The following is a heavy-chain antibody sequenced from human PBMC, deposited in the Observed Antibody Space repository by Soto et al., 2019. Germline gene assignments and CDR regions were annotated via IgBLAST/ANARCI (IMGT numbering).Heavy chain of an antibody. CDR1: GYTFTSYW. Sequence: GESLKISCKGSGYTFTSYWITWVRQMPGKGLEWMGRIDPSDSYTAYSPSFQGHVTISGDKSFTTAYLQWSSLKASDTAMYYCARHSIVSAGDTFDIWGQGTMVTVSS. D-gene: IGHD6-13*01. V-gene: IGHV5-10-1*01. CDR2: IDPSDSYT. CDR3: ARHSIVSAGDTFDI. J-gene: IGHJ3*02.